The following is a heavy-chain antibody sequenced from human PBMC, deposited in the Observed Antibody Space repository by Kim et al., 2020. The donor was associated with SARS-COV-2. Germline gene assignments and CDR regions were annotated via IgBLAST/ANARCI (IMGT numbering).Heavy chain of an antibody. Sequence: NTNYAQKLQGRVTMTTDTATSTAYMELRSLRSDDTAVYYCARSLDYRFDYWGQGTLVTVSS. V-gene: IGHV1-18*01. CDR2: NT. CDR3: ARSLDYRFDY. J-gene: IGHJ4*02. D-gene: IGHD4-17*01.